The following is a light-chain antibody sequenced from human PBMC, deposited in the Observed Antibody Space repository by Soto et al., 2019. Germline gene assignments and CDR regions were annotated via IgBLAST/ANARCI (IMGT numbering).Light chain of an antibody. CDR2: DVI. J-gene: IGLJ1*01. V-gene: IGLV2-8*01. Sequence: QLVLTQPPSASGSPGQTVAISCTGTSSDVGAYNYVSWYQQHPGKAPKLMIYDVIERPSGVPARFSGSKSGNTASLTVSGLQPEDEADYYCCSYTTSSTYVFGTGTKLTVL. CDR3: CSYTTSSTYV. CDR1: SSDVGAYNY.